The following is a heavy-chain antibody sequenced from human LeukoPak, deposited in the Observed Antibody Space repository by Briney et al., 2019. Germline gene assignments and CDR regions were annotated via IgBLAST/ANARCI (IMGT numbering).Heavy chain of an antibody. Sequence: ASVKVSCKASGYTFTSYGISWVRQAPGQGLEWMGWISAYNGNTNYAQKLQGRVTMTTDTSTSTAYMELRSLRSDDTAVYYCARKVFSSGWYDRDYWVQGTLVTVSS. CDR3: ARKVFSSGWYDRDY. CDR2: ISAYNGNT. J-gene: IGHJ4*02. V-gene: IGHV1-18*01. CDR1: GYTFTSYG. D-gene: IGHD6-19*01.